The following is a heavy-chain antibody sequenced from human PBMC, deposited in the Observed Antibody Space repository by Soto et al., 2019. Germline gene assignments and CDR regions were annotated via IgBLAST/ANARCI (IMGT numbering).Heavy chain of an antibody. V-gene: IGHV4-31*03. CDR2: IYYSGST. CDR1: ADSISSSKYY. Sequence: SETLSLTCTFSADSISSSKYYWGWIRQPPGKGLEWIGYIYYSGSTYYNPSLKSRVTISVDTSKNQFSLKLSSVTAADTAVYYCASTADSSGYYYYLDYWGQGTLVTVSS. J-gene: IGHJ4*02. D-gene: IGHD3-22*01. CDR3: ASTADSSGYYYYLDY.